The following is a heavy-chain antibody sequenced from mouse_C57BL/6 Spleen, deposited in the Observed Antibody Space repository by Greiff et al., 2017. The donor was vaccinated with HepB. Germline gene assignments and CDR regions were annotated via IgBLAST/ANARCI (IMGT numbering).Heavy chain of an antibody. V-gene: IGHV1-55*01. CDR3: AAIYYDYDDAMDY. D-gene: IGHD2-4*01. J-gene: IGHJ4*01. CDR1: GYTFTSYW. Sequence: VQLQQSGAELVKPGASVKMSCKASGYTFTSYWITWVKQRPGQGLEWIGDIYPGSGSTNYNEKFKSKATLTVDTSSSTAYMQLSSLTSEDSAVYYCAAIYYDYDDAMDYWGQGTSVTVSS. CDR2: IYPGSGST.